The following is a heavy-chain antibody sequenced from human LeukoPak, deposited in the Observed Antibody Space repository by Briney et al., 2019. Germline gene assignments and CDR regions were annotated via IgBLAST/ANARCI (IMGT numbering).Heavy chain of an antibody. V-gene: IGHV4-4*07. CDR2: ISGSGTI. CDR1: GGSINSY. D-gene: IGHD6-19*01. CDR3: ARPLSSGPEQDFDY. J-gene: IGHJ4*02. Sequence: SETLSLTCTVSGGSINSYWSWIRQPAGKGLEWIGRISGSGTITYNPALQSRLSISIDTSMNQFSLKLMSVTAADTAVYYCARPLSSGPEQDFDYWGQGTLVTVSS.